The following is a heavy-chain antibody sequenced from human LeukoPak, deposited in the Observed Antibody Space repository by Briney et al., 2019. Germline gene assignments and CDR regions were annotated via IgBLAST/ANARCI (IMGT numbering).Heavy chain of an antibody. CDR3: ARDGGHDYVWGSYRNARSYYFDY. CDR2: IIPIFGTA. D-gene: IGHD3-16*02. Sequence: SVKVSCKASGGTFSSYAISWVRQAPGQGLEWMGGIIPIFGTANYAQKFQGRVTITADESTGTAYMELSSLRSEDTAVYYCARDGGHDYVWGSYRNARSYYFDYWGQGTLVTVSS. J-gene: IGHJ4*02. V-gene: IGHV1-69*13. CDR1: GGTFSSYA.